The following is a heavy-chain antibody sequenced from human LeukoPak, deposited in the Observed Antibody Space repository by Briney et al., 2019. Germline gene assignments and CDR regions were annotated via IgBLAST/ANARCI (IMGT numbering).Heavy chain of an antibody. CDR1: GFTFSSYA. CDR3: ARQPPHTNYYDSSGEDAFDI. CDR2: IYYSGST. J-gene: IGHJ3*02. V-gene: IGHV4-39*01. Sequence: GSLRLACAASGFTFSSYAMSWVRQAPGKGLEWIGSIYYSGSTYYNPSLKSRVTISVDTSKNQFSLKLSSVTAADTAVYYCARQPPHTNYYDSSGEDAFDIWGQGTMVTVSS. D-gene: IGHD3-22*01.